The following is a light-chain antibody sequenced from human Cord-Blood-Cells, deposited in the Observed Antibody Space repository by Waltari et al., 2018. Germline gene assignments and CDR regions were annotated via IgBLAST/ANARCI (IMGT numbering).Light chain of an antibody. Sequence: EIVMTQSPATLSVSPGERATLSCRASQSVSSNLAWYQHKPGQAPRLLIYGESTRATGIPARFSGSGSGTEFTLTISSLQSEDFAVYYCQQYNNWPTWTFGQGTKVEIK. CDR1: QSVSSN. J-gene: IGKJ1*01. CDR3: QQYNNWPTWT. V-gene: IGKV3-15*01. CDR2: GES.